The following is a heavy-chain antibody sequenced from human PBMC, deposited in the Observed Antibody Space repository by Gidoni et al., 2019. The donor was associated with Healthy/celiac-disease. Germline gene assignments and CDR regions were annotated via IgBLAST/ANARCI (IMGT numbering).Heavy chain of an antibody. CDR1: GFTFSDYY. D-gene: IGHD6-19*01. CDR3: ARVLGSGWPVDY. Sequence: QVQLVESGGGLVKPGGSLRLSCAASGFTFSDYYLSWIRQAPGKGLEWVSYISSSSSYTNYADSVKGRFTISRDNAKNSLYLQMNSLRAEDTAVYYCARVLGSGWPVDYWGQGTLVTVSS. CDR2: ISSSSSYT. J-gene: IGHJ4*02. V-gene: IGHV3-11*06.